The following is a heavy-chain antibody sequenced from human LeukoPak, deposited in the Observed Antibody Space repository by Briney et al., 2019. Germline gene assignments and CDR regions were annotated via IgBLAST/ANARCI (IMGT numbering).Heavy chain of an antibody. J-gene: IGHJ6*02. CDR2: IRYDGSNK. V-gene: IGHV3-30*02. CDR1: GFTFSSYG. CDR3: AKEGSSGSDGMDV. D-gene: IGHD6-19*01. Sequence: GGSLRLSCAASGFTFSSYGMHWVRQAPGKGLEWVAFIRYDGSNKYYADSVKGRFTISRDNCKNTLYLQMNSLRAEDTAVYYCAKEGSSGSDGMDVWGQGTTATVSS.